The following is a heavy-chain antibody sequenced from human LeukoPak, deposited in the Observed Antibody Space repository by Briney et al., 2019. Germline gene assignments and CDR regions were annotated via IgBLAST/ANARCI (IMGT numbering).Heavy chain of an antibody. CDR3: AKARCGGDCYYNWFDP. CDR2: MSYSGST. V-gene: IGHV4-39*07. D-gene: IGHD2-21*02. CDR1: GGSISTSYYY. J-gene: IGHJ5*02. Sequence: PSETLSLTCTVSGGSISTSYYYWGWIRQPPGKGLEWIGSMSYSGSTYYNPSLKSRVTISEDTSKNQFSLKLSSVTAADTAVYYCAKARCGGDCYYNWFDPWGQGTLVTVSS.